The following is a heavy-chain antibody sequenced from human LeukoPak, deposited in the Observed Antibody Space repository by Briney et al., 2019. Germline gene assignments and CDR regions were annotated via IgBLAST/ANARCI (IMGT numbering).Heavy chain of an antibody. D-gene: IGHD6-13*01. CDR2: INHSGST. CDR1: GGSFSGYY. CDR3: ARSKIAAAGMWYFDY. Sequence: SETLSLTCAVYGGSFSGYYWSWIRQPPGKGLEWIGEINHSGSTNYNPSLKSRVTISVDTSKNQFSLKLSSVTAADTAVYYCARSKIAAAGMWYFDYWGQGTLVTASS. J-gene: IGHJ4*02. V-gene: IGHV4-34*01.